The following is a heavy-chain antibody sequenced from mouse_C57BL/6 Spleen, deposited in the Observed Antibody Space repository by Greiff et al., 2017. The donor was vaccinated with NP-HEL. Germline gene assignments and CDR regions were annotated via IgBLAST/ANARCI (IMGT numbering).Heavy chain of an antibody. D-gene: IGHD2-4*01. J-gene: IGHJ1*03. Sequence: QVQLQQPGAELVRPGSSVKLSCKASGYTFTSYWMHWVKQRPIQGLEWIGNIDPSDSETHYNQKFKDKATLTVDKSSSTAYMQLSSLTSEDSAVYYCARPIYYDYDGGSYWYFDVWGTGTTVTVSS. V-gene: IGHV1-52*01. CDR1: GYTFTSYW. CDR2: IDPSDSET. CDR3: ARPIYYDYDGGSYWYFDV.